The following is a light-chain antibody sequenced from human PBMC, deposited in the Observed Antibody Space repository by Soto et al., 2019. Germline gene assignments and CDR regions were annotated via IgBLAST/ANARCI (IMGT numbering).Light chain of an antibody. CDR3: QQYNSYPWT. CDR1: QTISSC. J-gene: IGKJ1*01. V-gene: IGKV1-5*03. Sequence: DIQMTQSPSAVAGSLGDRVTITCRACQTISSCFAWYQQKPGKAPKLLIYNESTLKSGVQSRFSGSGSXKEXTLXIXRLQPDDFAAYYCQQYNSYPWTFGQGTKVDIK. CDR2: NES.